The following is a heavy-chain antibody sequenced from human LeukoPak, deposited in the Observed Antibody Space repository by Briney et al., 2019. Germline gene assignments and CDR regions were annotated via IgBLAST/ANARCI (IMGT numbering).Heavy chain of an antibody. CDR3: ARDRGSGYYTGSAFDI. Sequence: SETLSLTCAVYGGSFSGYYWSWIRQPPGKGLEWIGSIYHSGSTYYNPSLKSRVTISVDTSKNQFSLKLSSVTAADTAVYYCARDRGSGYYTGSAFDIWGQGTMVTVSS. J-gene: IGHJ3*02. CDR2: IYHSGST. V-gene: IGHV4-34*01. CDR1: GGSFSGYY. D-gene: IGHD3-3*01.